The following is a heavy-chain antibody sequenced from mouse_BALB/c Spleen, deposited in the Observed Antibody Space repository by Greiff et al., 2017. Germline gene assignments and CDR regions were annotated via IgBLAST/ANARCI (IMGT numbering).Heavy chain of an antibody. CDR1: GFTFSSYG. V-gene: IGHV5-6*01. CDR2: ISSGGSYT. J-gene: IGHJ3*01. Sequence: EVKLVESGGDLVKPGGSLKLSCAASGFTFSSYGMSWVRQTPDKRLEWVATISSGGSYTYYPDSVKGRFTISRDNAKNTLYLQMSSLKSEDTAMYCCAKEAQVPRFAYWGQGTLVTVSA. CDR3: AKEAQVPRFAY.